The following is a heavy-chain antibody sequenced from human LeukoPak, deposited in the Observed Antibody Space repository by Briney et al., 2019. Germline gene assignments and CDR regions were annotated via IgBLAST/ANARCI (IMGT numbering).Heavy chain of an antibody. Sequence: GGSLRLSCAASGFTFSSYAMHWVRQAPGKGLEWVAVISYDGSNKYYADSVKGRFTISRDNSKNTLYLQVNSLRAEDTAVYYCAKDFGDYEDYWGQGTLVTVSS. V-gene: IGHV3-30-3*01. J-gene: IGHJ4*02. CDR3: AKDFGDYEDY. D-gene: IGHD4-17*01. CDR2: ISYDGSNK. CDR1: GFTFSSYA.